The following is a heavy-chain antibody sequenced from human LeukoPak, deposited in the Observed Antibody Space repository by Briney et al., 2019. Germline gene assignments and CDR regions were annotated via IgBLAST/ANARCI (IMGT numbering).Heavy chain of an antibody. CDR2: INPNSGGT. CDR1: GYTFTGYD. J-gene: IGHJ4*02. Sequence: ASVKVSCKASGYTFTGYDIHWVRQAPGQGLEWMGWINPNSGGTNYAQKFQGRVTMTRDTSISTAYMELSRLRSDDTAVYYCARGYSSGWYVFDYWGQGTLVTVSS. V-gene: IGHV1-2*02. D-gene: IGHD6-19*01. CDR3: ARGYSSGWYVFDY.